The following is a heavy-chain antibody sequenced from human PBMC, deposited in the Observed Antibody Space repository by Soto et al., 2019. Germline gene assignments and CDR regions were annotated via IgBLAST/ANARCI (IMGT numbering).Heavy chain of an antibody. Sequence: PSETLSLTCTVSGGSISSSSYYWGWIRQPPGKGLEWIGSIYYSGSTYYNPSLKSRVTISVDTSKNQFSLKLSSVTAADTAVYYCARQQQWLVSGDYFEYWGQGTLVTVSS. CDR2: IYYSGST. V-gene: IGHV4-39*01. D-gene: IGHD6-19*01. CDR1: GGSISSSSYY. J-gene: IGHJ4*02. CDR3: ARQQQWLVSGDYFEY.